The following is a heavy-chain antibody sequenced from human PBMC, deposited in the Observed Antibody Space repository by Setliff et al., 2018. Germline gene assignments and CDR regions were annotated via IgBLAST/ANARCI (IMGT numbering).Heavy chain of an antibody. V-gene: IGHV4-34*01. D-gene: IGHD3-9*01. J-gene: IGHJ3*02. Sequence: SETLSLTCAVYGGSFSTYYWIWIRQPPGKGLEWIGEINHSGSTNYNPSLKSRVTISVDTSKNQVSLRLSSVTAADTTVYYCVRGANDILTTYALDIWGEGTMVTVSS. CDR1: GGSFSTYY. CDR2: INHSGST. CDR3: VRGANDILTTYALDI.